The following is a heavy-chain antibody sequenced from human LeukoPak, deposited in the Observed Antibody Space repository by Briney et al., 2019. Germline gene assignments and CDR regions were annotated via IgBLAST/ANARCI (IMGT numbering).Heavy chain of an antibody. CDR3: ARDLGGTDY. D-gene: IGHD3-16*01. J-gene: IGHJ4*02. V-gene: IGHV1-8*01. Sequence: SVQVSRKACGYAFTSYDINWVRQATGQGLEWMGWMRPNSGNTGYAQKFQGRVTMTRDTSTSTVYMELSSLRSEDTAVYYCARDLGGTDYWGQETLVTVSS. CDR1: GYAFTSYD. CDR2: MRPNSGNT.